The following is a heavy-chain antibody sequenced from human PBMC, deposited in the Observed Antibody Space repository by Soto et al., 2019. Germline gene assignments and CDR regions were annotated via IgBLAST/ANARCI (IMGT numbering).Heavy chain of an antibody. J-gene: IGHJ6*02. V-gene: IGHV3-72*01. CDR1: GFTFTDHY. CDR3: AREIRRDYYYYYPLDV. CDR2: TKNKPNNYTT. D-gene: IGHD3-10*01. Sequence: GGSLRLSCAASGFTFTDHYMDWVRQAPGTGLEWIARTKNKPNNYTTTYAASVKGRFTISRDDSESSLYLQMNNLKTEDTAVYYCAREIRRDYYYYYPLDVWGQGTTVTVSS.